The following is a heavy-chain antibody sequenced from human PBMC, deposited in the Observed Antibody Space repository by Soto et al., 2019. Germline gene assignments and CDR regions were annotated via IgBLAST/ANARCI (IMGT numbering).Heavy chain of an antibody. Sequence: QVQLVQSGAEVKKPGASVKVSCKASGYTFTSYAMHWVRQAPGQRLEWMGWINAGNGNTKYSQKFQGRVTITRDTSASTAYMELSSLRSEDTAVYYCARGYSGYDYYYFDYWGQGTLATVSS. CDR1: GYTFTSYA. J-gene: IGHJ4*02. D-gene: IGHD5-12*01. CDR3: ARGYSGYDYYYFDY. V-gene: IGHV1-3*01. CDR2: INAGNGNT.